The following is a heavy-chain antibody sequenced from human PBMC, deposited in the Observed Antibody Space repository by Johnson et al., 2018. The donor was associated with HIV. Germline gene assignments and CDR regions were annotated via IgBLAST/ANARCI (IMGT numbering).Heavy chain of an antibody. CDR1: GFTFSSYA. CDR3: ARTLGRHDDAFDI. V-gene: IGHV3-7*03. J-gene: IGHJ3*02. Sequence: VQLVESGGGLIQPGGSLRLSCEASGFTFSSYAMNWVRQAPGKGLEWVAFIRYDGSEKYYVDSVKGRFTISRDNAKNSLYLQMNSLRAEDTALYYWARTLGRHDDAFDIWGQGTMVTVSS. CDR2: IRYDGSEK. D-gene: IGHD6-6*01.